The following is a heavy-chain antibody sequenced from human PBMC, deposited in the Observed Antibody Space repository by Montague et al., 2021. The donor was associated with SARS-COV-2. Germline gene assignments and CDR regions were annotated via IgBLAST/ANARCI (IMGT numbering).Heavy chain of an antibody. CDR3: ARGFCSSTSCYDWDFDL. V-gene: IGHV3-74*01. Sequence: SLRLSCAASEFTFSSYWMHWVRQAPGKGLVWVSRIYSDGSSTSYADSVKGRFTISRDNAKNTLYLQMNSLRAEDTAVYYCARGFCSSTSCYDWDFDLWGRGTLVTVSS. D-gene: IGHD2-2*01. J-gene: IGHJ2*01. CDR1: EFTFSSYW. CDR2: IYSDGSST.